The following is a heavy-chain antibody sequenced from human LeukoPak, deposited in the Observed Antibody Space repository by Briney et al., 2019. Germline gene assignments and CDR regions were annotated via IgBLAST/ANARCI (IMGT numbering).Heavy chain of an antibody. J-gene: IGHJ2*01. V-gene: IGHV1-8*01. Sequence: ASVKVSCKASGYTFTSYDIDWVRQATGQGLEWMGWMNPNSGNTGYAQKFQGRVTMTRDTSISTAYMELSSLRSEDTAVYYCARGRGQWLARGTNWYFDLWGRGTPVTVSS. CDR2: MNPNSGNT. CDR1: GYTFTSYD. D-gene: IGHD6-19*01. CDR3: ARGRGQWLARGTNWYFDL.